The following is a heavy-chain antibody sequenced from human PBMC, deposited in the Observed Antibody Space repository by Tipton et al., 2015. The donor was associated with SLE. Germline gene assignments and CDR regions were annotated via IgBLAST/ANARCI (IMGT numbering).Heavy chain of an antibody. V-gene: IGHV3-48*03. Sequence: SLRLSCAASGFTFSSYEMNWVRQAPGKGLEWVSYISSSGSTIYYADSVKGRFTISRDNAKNSLYLQMNSLRAEDTAVYYCARDLPTVTHGYFDLWGRGTLATVSS. J-gene: IGHJ2*01. D-gene: IGHD4-17*01. CDR2: ISSSGSTI. CDR3: ARDLPTVTHGYFDL. CDR1: GFTFSSYE.